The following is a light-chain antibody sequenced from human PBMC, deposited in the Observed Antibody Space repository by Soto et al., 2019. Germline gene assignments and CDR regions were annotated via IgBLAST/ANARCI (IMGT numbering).Light chain of an antibody. V-gene: IGKV1-5*01. Sequence: DIQMTQSPSTLSASVGDRVTITCRASQSISGLLAWYQQKPGKAPKLLIYDASNLESGVPSRFSGSGSGTEFTLTISSLQPDDFATYYCQQYNSYSPWTCGQGTKVEIK. J-gene: IGKJ1*01. CDR1: QSISGL. CDR3: QQYNSYSPWT. CDR2: DAS.